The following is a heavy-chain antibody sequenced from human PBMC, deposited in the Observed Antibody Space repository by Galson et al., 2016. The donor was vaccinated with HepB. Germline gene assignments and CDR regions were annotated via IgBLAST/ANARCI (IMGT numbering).Heavy chain of an antibody. CDR2: INPSGGST. V-gene: IGHV1-46*01. CDR1: GYTFTGYY. Sequence: SVKVSCKASGYTFTGYYMHWVRQAPGQGLEWMGLINPSGGSTTYAQNFQGRVTMTRDTSTSTVYMELRSLRSDDAAVYYCARDPGFDYWGQGTLLTVSS. D-gene: IGHD1-14*01. CDR3: ARDPGFDY. J-gene: IGHJ4*02.